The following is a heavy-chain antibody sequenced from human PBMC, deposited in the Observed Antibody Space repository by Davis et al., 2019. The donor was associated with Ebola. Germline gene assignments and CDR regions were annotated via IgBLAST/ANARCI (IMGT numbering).Heavy chain of an antibody. CDR2: ISYDGSNK. J-gene: IGHJ6*02. CDR1: GFTFSSYA. CDR3: ARDLSLGDHYYGMDV. D-gene: IGHD2-21*02. Sequence: PGGSLRLSCAASGFTFSSYAMHWVRQAPGKGLEWVAVISYDGSNKYYADSVKGRFTISRDNSKNTLYLQMNSLRAEDTAVYYCARDLSLGDHYYGMDVWGQGTTVTVSS. V-gene: IGHV3-30-3*01.